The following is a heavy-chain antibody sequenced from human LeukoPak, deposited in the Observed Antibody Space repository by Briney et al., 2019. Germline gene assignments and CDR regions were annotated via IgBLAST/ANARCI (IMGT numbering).Heavy chain of an antibody. CDR2: ISHDGSNK. CDR3: ARDVTDIVVVPAAIAEGGAFDI. D-gene: IGHD2-2*02. Sequence: QPGRSLRLSCAASGFTFSSYAMHWVRQAPGKGLEWVAVISHDGSNKYYADSVKGRFTISRDNSKNTLYLQMNSLRAEDTAVYYCARDVTDIVVVPAAIAEGGAFDIWGQGTMVTVSS. J-gene: IGHJ3*02. CDR1: GFTFSSYA. V-gene: IGHV3-30-3*01.